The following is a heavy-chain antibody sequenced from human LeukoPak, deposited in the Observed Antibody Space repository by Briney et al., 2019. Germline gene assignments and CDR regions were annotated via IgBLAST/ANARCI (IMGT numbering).Heavy chain of an antibody. CDR3: ARVWGYGDYFRAFDI. Sequence: PSETLSLTCTVSGGSISSYYWSWIRQPAGKGLEWVGRIYTSGSTNYNPSLKSRVTMSVDTSKNQFSLKLSSVTAADTAVYYCARVWGYGDYFRAFDIWGQGTMVTVSS. D-gene: IGHD4-17*01. J-gene: IGHJ3*02. V-gene: IGHV4-4*07. CDR1: GGSISSYY. CDR2: IYTSGST.